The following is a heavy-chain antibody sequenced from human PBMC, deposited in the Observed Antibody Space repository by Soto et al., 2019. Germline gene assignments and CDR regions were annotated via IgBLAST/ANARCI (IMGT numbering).Heavy chain of an antibody. CDR2: ISYDGSNK. Sequence: QVQLVESGGGVVQPGRSLRLSCAASGFTFSSYGMHWVRQAPGKGLEWVAVISYDGSNKYYADSVKGRFTISRDNSKNPLYLQMNSLRAEDTAVYYCAKERLPSYYDSSGYGGVDYWGQGTLVTVSS. CDR3: AKERLPSYYDSSGYGGVDY. J-gene: IGHJ4*02. CDR1: GFTFSSYG. D-gene: IGHD3-22*01. V-gene: IGHV3-30*18.